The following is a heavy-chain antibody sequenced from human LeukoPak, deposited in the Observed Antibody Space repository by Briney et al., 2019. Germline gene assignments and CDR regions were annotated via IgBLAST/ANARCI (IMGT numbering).Heavy chain of an antibody. CDR3: ARDFKYDYVWGSYRLLH. Sequence: SVKVSCKASGGTFSSYAISWVRQAPGQGLEWMGGIIPIFGTANYAQKFQGRVTMTRDTSISTAYMELSRLRSDDTAVYYCARDFKYDYVWGSYRLLHWGQGTLVTVSS. CDR2: IIPIFGTA. J-gene: IGHJ4*02. D-gene: IGHD3-16*02. V-gene: IGHV1-69*05. CDR1: GGTFSSYA.